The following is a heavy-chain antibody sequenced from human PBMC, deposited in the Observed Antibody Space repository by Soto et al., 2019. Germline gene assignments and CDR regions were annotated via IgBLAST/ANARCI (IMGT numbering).Heavy chain of an antibody. CDR3: ASSAPDILTGYFPPPYYYYGMDV. CDR1: GGSISSGGYS. J-gene: IGHJ6*02. CDR2: IYHSGST. D-gene: IGHD3-9*01. V-gene: IGHV4-30-2*01. Sequence: PSETLSLTCAVSGGSISSGGYSWSWIRQPPGKGLEWIGYIYHSGSTYYNPSLKSRVTISVDRSKNQFSLKLSSVTAADTVVYYCASSAPDILTGYFPPPYYYYGMDVWGQGTTVTVSS.